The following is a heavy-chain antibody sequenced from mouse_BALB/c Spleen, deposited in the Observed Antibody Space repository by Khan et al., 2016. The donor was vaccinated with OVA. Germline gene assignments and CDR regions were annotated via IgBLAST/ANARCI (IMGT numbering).Heavy chain of an antibody. V-gene: IGHV1S34*01. J-gene: IGHJ4*01. CDR3: ARNEKFGRYYVMDY. D-gene: IGHD6-1*01. CDR1: GYSFTGYY. Sequence: LVKTGASVKISCKASGYSFTGYYMHWVKQSHGKSLEWIGYISCYNGATSYNQKFKGKATFTVDTSSSTAYMQFNSLTSEDSAVYYCARNEKFGRYYVMDYWGQGTSVTVSS. CDR2: ISCYNGAT.